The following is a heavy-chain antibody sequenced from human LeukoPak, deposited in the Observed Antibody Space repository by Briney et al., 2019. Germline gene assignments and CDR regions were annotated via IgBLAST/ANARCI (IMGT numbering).Heavy chain of an antibody. V-gene: IGHV3-21*01. CDR3: ARAVLGRFWRGYYEARYYYYYMDI. D-gene: IGHD3-3*01. J-gene: IGHJ6*03. CDR1: GFTFSTYA. CDR2: ISSSSSYI. Sequence: GGSLRLSCAASGFTFSTYAMSWVRQAPGKGLEWVSSISSSSSYIYYADSVKGRFTISRDNAKNSLYLQMNSLRAEDTAVYYCARAVLGRFWRGYYEARYYYYYMDIWGKGTTVTVSS.